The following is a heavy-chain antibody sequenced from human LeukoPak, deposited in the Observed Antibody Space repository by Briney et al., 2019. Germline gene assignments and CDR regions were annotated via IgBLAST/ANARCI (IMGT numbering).Heavy chain of an antibody. CDR3: ARTLGMGHGDYDFDY. D-gene: IGHD4-17*01. Sequence: KPSETLSLTCTVSGGSISSYYWSWIRRPAGKGLEWIGRIYTSGSTNYNPSLKSRVTMSVDTSKNQFSLKLSSVTAADTAVYYCARTLGMGHGDYDFDYWGQGTLVTVSS. CDR1: GGSISSYY. CDR2: IYTSGST. J-gene: IGHJ4*02. V-gene: IGHV4-4*07.